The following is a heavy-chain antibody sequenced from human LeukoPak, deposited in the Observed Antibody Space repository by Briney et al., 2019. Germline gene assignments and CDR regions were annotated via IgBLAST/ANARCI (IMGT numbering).Heavy chain of an antibody. CDR2: IKSKTDGETT. V-gene: IGHV3-15*01. D-gene: IGHD3-22*01. CDR3: YDSSGYGY. CDR1: GYTFSKAW. Sequence: GGSLRLSCGVSGYTFSKAWMSWVRQAPGKGLEWVGRIKSKTDGETTDYATPVKGRFTISRDDSKNTLYLQTNSLKTEDTAVYFCYDSSGYGYWGQGTLVTVSS. J-gene: IGHJ4*02.